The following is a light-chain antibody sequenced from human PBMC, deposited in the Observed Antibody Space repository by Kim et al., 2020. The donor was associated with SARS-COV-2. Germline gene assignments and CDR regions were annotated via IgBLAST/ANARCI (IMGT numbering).Light chain of an antibody. CDR1: KLGAKY. CDR2: QDN. J-gene: IGLJ3*02. Sequence: SYELTQPPSVSVSPGQTASITCSGDKLGAKYVCWYQQKPGQSPVLVVYQDNKRPSGIPERFSGSNSGNTATLTVSGTQAMDEADYYCQAWDSSTAVFGGGTQLTVL. V-gene: IGLV3-1*01. CDR3: QAWDSSTAV.